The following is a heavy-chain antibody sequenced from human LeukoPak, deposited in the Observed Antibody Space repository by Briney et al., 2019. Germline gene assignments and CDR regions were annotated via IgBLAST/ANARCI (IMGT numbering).Heavy chain of an antibody. CDR1: GYTFTSYY. CDR2: INPSGGRT. Sequence: GSVKVSCKASGYTFTSYYMHWVRQAPGQGLEWMGIINPSGGRTNYPQKFQGRVTMTRDTSTSTVYMELSSLTSEDTAVYYCARGPGTALGFDYWGQGTLVTVSS. CDR3: ARGPGTALGFDY. V-gene: IGHV1-46*01. D-gene: IGHD5-18*01. J-gene: IGHJ4*02.